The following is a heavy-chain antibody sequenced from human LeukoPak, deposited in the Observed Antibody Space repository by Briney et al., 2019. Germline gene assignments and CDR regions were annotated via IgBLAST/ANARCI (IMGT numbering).Heavy chain of an antibody. V-gene: IGHV4-38-2*02. D-gene: IGHD3-16*01. CDR3: ARFGHGIPWGGFDL. CDR2: IYQSGST. J-gene: IGHJ2*01. Sequence: SETLSLTCSVSGYSISSGYYWGWIRQPPGKGLEWIGSIYQSGSTSYNPSLKSRVTISVDTSKNQFSLKLSSVTAADTAVYYCARFGHGIPWGGFDLWGRGTLVTVSS. CDR1: GYSISSGYY.